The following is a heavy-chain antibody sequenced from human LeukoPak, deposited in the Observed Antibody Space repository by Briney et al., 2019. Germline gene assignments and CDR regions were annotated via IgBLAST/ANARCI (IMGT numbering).Heavy chain of an antibody. CDR3: ARGGGYSGYDYDAFDI. V-gene: IGHV4-4*07. CDR1: GGSISSYY. CDR2: IHTSGST. J-gene: IGHJ3*02. D-gene: IGHD5-12*01. Sequence: PSETLSLTCTVSGGSISSYYWNWIRQPAGKGLEWIGRIHTSGSTNYNPSLKSRVTMSVDTSKNQFSLKLSSVTAADTAVYYCARGGGYSGYDYDAFDIWGQGTMVTVSS.